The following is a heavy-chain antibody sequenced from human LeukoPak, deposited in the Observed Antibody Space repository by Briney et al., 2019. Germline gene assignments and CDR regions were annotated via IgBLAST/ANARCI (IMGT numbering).Heavy chain of an antibody. J-gene: IGHJ4*02. Sequence: SETLSLTCAVSGGSISSGGYSWSWIRQPPGKGLEWIGYIYHSGSTYYNPSLKGRVTISVDRSKNQFSLKLSSVTAADTAVYYCARGMVGLDYWGQGTLVTVSS. CDR2: IYHSGST. V-gene: IGHV4-30-2*01. CDR3: ARGMVGLDY. D-gene: IGHD2-15*01. CDR1: GGSISSGGYS.